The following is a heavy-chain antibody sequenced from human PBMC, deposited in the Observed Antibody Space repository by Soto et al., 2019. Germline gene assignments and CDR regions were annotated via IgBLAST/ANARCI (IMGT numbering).Heavy chain of an antibody. CDR3: WNTTRRGGFDS. D-gene: IGHD1-1*01. CDR1: GLSLSKYC. V-gene: IGHV3-7*03. Sequence: PXSFLTPASPVSGLSLSKYCISWDRQAPGKGLEWVDNIKDDGGQQYYVDSVKGRFTISRDNAENSLYLHMSSLRVEETAVYYCWNTTRRGGFDSSRQGTVVIV. J-gene: IGHJ4*02. CDR2: IKDDGGQQ.